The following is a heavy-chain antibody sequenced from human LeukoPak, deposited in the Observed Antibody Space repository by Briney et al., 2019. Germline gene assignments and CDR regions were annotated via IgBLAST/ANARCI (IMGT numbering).Heavy chain of an antibody. D-gene: IGHD5-12*01. CDR1: GYTFTSYG. V-gene: IGHV1-18*01. CDR2: ISAYNGNT. CDR3: ARETYAYSGYEGDFDY. Sequence: ASVKVSCKASGYTFTSYGISWVRQAPGQGLEWMGWISAYNGNTNYAQKLKGRVTMTTDTSTSTAYMELRSLRSDDTAVYYCARETYAYSGYEGDFDYWGQGTLVTVSS. J-gene: IGHJ4*02.